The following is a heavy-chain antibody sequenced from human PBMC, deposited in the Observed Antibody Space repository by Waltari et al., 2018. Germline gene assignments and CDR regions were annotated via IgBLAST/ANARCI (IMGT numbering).Heavy chain of an antibody. CDR3: ARGGDHKGFDY. J-gene: IGHJ4*02. Sequence: YISSSSSTIYYADSVKGRFTISRDNAKNSLYLQMNSLRAEDTAVYYCARGGDHKGFDYWGQGTLVTVSS. D-gene: IGHD3-16*01. V-gene: IGHV3-48*01. CDR2: ISSSSSTI.